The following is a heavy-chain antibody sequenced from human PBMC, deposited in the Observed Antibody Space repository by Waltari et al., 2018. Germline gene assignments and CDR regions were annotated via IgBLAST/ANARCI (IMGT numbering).Heavy chain of an antibody. CDR1: GDAFSGYY. Sequence: QLQLQLCCAGLFKPSDTLSLTCAVHGDAFSGYYWSWIRQPPGKGLKWIGEINHSGSTNYNPSLKNRVSISVDTSKTQFSLKVSSVTAADAAVYYCARRRRWYPHWFDPWGQGTLVTVSS. D-gene: IGHD2-15*01. CDR3: ARRRRWYPHWFDP. V-gene: IGHV4-34*01. J-gene: IGHJ5*02. CDR2: INHSGST.